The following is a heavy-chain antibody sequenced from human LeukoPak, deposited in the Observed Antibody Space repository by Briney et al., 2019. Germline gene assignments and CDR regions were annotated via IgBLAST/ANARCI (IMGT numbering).Heavy chain of an antibody. CDR2: LSTSGGST. Sequence: AGGSLRLSCAASGFTFSSYAMSWVRQAPGKGLEWVSGLSTSGGSTYYADSVKGRFTISRDNSKNTLYLQMNSLRAEDTAVYYCAKEKTEWYGDDAFDIWGQGTMVTVSS. CDR3: AKEKTEWYGDDAFDI. J-gene: IGHJ3*02. D-gene: IGHD4-17*01. CDR1: GFTFSSYA. V-gene: IGHV3-23*01.